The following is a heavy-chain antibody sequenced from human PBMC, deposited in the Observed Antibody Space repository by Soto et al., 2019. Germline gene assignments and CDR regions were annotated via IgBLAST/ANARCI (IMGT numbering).Heavy chain of an antibody. Sequence: ASVKVSCKASGYTFNSYGINWVRQAPGQGLEWMGWISAYNGNTDYAQKFQGRVTMTTDTSTTTAYMELRSLRSDDTAVYYCAREIKQWLVFDSWGQGTLVTVSS. CDR1: GYTFNSYG. J-gene: IGHJ4*02. D-gene: IGHD6-19*01. CDR3: AREIKQWLVFDS. V-gene: IGHV1-18*01. CDR2: ISAYNGNT.